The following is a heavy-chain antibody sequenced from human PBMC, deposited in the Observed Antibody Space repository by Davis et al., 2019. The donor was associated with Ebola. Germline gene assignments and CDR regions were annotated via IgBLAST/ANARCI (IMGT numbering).Heavy chain of an antibody. Sequence: GESLKISCAASGFTFSSYAMHWVRQAPGKGLEWVAVISYDGSNKYYADSVKGRFTISRDNSKNTLYLQMNSLRAEDTAVYYCANSGSYNWGQGTLVTVSS. D-gene: IGHD1-26*01. J-gene: IGHJ4*02. CDR2: ISYDGSNK. CDR3: ANSGSYN. V-gene: IGHV3-30*04. CDR1: GFTFSSYA.